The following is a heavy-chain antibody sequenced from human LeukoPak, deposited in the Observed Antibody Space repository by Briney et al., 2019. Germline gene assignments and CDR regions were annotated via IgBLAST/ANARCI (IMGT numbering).Heavy chain of an antibody. Sequence: ASVKVSCKASGYTFTGYYMHWVRQAPGQGLEWMVWINPNSGGTNYAQKFQDRVTMTTDTSTNTAYMELRSLRSDDTAVYYCARFCSGGGCYHNWFDPWGQGTLVTVSS. J-gene: IGHJ5*02. CDR1: GYTFTGYY. CDR3: ARFCSGGGCYHNWFDP. D-gene: IGHD2-15*01. V-gene: IGHV1-2*02. CDR2: INPNSGGT.